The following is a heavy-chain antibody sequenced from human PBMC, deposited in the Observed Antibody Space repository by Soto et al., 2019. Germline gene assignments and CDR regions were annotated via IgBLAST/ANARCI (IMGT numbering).Heavy chain of an antibody. J-gene: IGHJ4*02. Sequence: SETLSLTCSVSGGSMSSGSWWSWVRQPPGKGLEWIGEIYNSGSINYSPSFASRISISVDKSKNQFSLRLNSVTAADTAVYFCARVSGYNNGWSDPDFDFWGQGMLVTVSS. CDR3: ARVSGYNNGWSDPDFDF. V-gene: IGHV4-4*02. D-gene: IGHD6-19*01. CDR2: IYNSGSI. CDR1: GGSMSSGSW.